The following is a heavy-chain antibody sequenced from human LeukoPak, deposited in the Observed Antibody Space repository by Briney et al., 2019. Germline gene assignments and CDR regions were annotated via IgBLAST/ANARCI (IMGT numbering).Heavy chain of an antibody. CDR1: GGSFSTYY. CDR3: ARGSDFWSGYSFDN. CDR2: VYYSGST. J-gene: IGHJ4*02. D-gene: IGHD3-3*01. Sequence: PSETLSLTCTVSGGSFSTYYWSWIRQAPGKGMEWIGYVYYSGSTEYYPSLKSRVTISVDTSKNQFSLKMNSVTAADTAVYYCARGSDFWSGYSFDNWGQGTLVTVSS. V-gene: IGHV4-59*01.